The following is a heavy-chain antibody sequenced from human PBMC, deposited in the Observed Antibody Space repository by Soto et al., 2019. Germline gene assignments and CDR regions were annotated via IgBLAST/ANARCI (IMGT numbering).Heavy chain of an antibody. V-gene: IGHV3-30*18. J-gene: IGHJ4*02. Sequence: VQLVESGGGVDQPGRSLRLSCAASGFTFSDYAMHWVRQAPGKGLEWVAVVSHDGRNTHYADSVKGRFTISRDSSKNTVSLAMTSLRAEDTAVYYCAKGGRQWLVTSDFNYWGQGALVTVSS. CDR1: GFTFSDYA. CDR3: AKGGRQWLVTSDFNY. CDR2: VSHDGRNT. D-gene: IGHD6-19*01.